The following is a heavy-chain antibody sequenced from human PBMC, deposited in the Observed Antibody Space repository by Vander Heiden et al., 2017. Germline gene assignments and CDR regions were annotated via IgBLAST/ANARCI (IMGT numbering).Heavy chain of an antibody. J-gene: IGHJ4*02. Sequence: WVAIIWYDGSKQEYADSVKGRFTISRDNSKRTVYLQMNSLRDDDTAGYCCLRINGNDVLYEWVQGTLVADYS. V-gene: IGHV3-33*01. CDR2: IWYDGSKQ. CDR3: LRINGNDVLYE. D-gene: IGHD2-8*01.